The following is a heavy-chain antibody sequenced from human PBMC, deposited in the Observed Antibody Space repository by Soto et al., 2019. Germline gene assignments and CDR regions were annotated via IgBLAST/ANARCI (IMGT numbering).Heavy chain of an antibody. D-gene: IGHD2-2*01. CDR2: IDDSGAST. CDR1: GFTFINYA. V-gene: IGHV3-23*01. CDR3: AKDVYRSATMPCFET. Sequence: GGSLRLSFEASGFTFINYAMSWVRQAPGKGLDWVSGIDDSGASTYYADSMKGRFSISRDNSKNTLYLQMHGLRVEDTAVYYCAKDVYRSATMPCFETWGQGTLVTVSS. J-gene: IGHJ5*02.